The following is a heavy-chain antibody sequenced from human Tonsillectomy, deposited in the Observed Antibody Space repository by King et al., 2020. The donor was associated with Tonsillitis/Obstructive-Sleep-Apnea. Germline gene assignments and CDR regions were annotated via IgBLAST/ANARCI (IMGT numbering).Heavy chain of an antibody. CDR1: GYSFTSYW. J-gene: IGHJ6*02. Sequence: VQLVESGAEVKKPGESLKISCKGSGYSFTSYWIGWVRQMPGKGLEWMGIIYPGDSDTRYSPSFQGQVTISADKSISTAYLQWSSLKASDTAMYYCAGPKDSTELRVPPVGYYYGMDVWGQGTTVTVSS. V-gene: IGHV5-51*03. CDR2: IYPGDSDT. D-gene: IGHD1-26*01. CDR3: AGPKDSTELRVPPVGYYYGMDV.